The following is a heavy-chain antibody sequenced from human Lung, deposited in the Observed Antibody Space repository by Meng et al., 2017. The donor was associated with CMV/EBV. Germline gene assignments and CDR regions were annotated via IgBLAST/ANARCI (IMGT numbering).Heavy chain of an antibody. J-gene: IGHJ3*02. CDR3: AGPDDKGSSPHDPFDI. D-gene: IGHD1-1*01. V-gene: IGHV4-59*01. Sequence: SETLSLXXTVSGASISSNYWSWSRRPPGKGLEYIGSISSTGYLEYSPSLKGRVTISLDTSKNHFSLKLTSVTAADTAMYYCAGPDDKGSSPHDPFDIWGQGTXVTVSS. CDR1: GASISSNY. CDR2: ISSTGYL.